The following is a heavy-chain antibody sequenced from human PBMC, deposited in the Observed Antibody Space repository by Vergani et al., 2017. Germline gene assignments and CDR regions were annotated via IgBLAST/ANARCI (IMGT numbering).Heavy chain of an antibody. CDR2: INPSGGST. Sequence: QVQLVQSGAEVKKPGASVKVSCKASGYTFTSYYMHWVRQAPGQGLEWMGIINPSGGSTSYAQKFQGRVTMTRDTSTSTVYMELSSLGSEDTAVYYCARGSRYCSSTSCYVGRDWFDPWGQGTLVTVSS. J-gene: IGHJ5*02. CDR3: ARGSRYCSSTSCYVGRDWFDP. CDR1: GYTFTSYY. V-gene: IGHV1-46*01. D-gene: IGHD2-2*01.